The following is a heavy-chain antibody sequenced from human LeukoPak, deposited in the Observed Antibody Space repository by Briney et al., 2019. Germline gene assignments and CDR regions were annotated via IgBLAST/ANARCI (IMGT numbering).Heavy chain of an antibody. Sequence: KPSETLSLTCTVSGGSISSSSYYWGWIRQPPGKGLEWIGSIYYSGSTYYNPSLKSRVTISVDTSKNQFSLKLSSVTAADTAVYYCARHPGDCSSTSCYLRGNWFDPWGQGTLVTVSS. D-gene: IGHD2-2*01. CDR1: GGSISSSSYY. J-gene: IGHJ5*02. V-gene: IGHV4-39*01. CDR3: ARHPGDCSSTSCYLRGNWFDP. CDR2: IYYSGST.